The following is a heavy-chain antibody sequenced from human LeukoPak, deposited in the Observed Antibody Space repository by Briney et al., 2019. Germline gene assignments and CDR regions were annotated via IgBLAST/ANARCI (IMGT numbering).Heavy chain of an antibody. Sequence: ASVKVSCKASGYTFTDYYMHWVRQAPGQGLEWMGWINPNSGGTNYAQKFQGRVTMTRDTSISTAYMELSSLRSDDTAVYYCARDREQWLVGGFDYWGQGTLVTVSS. D-gene: IGHD6-19*01. CDR1: GYTFTDYY. J-gene: IGHJ4*02. CDR3: ARDREQWLVGGFDY. CDR2: INPNSGGT. V-gene: IGHV1-2*02.